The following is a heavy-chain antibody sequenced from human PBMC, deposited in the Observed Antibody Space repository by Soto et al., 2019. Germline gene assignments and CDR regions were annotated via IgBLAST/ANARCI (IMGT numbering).Heavy chain of an antibody. CDR1: GFILSNFW. Sequence: GGSLRLSCTASGFILSNFWMSWARQAPGKGLEWVAKMNQDGSLISYVDSVRGRFTISRDNAKNSLFLQMNILRAEDTAVYYCASADSGRNWFAPCGQGTLVTVSS. J-gene: IGHJ5*02. V-gene: IGHV3-7*01. D-gene: IGHD6-19*01. CDR3: ASADSGRNWFAP. CDR2: MNQDGSLI.